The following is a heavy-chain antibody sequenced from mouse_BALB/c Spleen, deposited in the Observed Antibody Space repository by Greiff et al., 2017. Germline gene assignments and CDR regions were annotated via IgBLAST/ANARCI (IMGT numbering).Heavy chain of an antibody. CDR3: ARASTMITTGVFDY. CDR1: GFTFSSFG. Sequence: EVQLVESGGGLVQPGGSRKLSCAASGFTFSSFGMHWVRQAPEKGLEWVAYISSGSSTIYYADTVKGRFTISRDNPKNTLFLQMTSLRSEDTAMYYCARASTMITTGVFDYWGQGTTLTVSS. D-gene: IGHD2-4*01. CDR2: ISSGSSTI. J-gene: IGHJ2*01. V-gene: IGHV5-17*02.